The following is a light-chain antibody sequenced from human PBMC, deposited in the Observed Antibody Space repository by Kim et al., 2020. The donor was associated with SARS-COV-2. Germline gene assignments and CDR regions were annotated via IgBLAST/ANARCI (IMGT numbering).Light chain of an antibody. V-gene: IGKV3-11*01. Sequence: SLSPGERATLPCRASQSVSSYLAWYQQKPGQAPRLLIYHASNRATGIPARFSGSGSGTDFTLTISSLEPEDFAVYYCQQRSTWPLTFGGGTKVEI. CDR2: HAS. CDR1: QSVSSY. CDR3: QQRSTWPLT. J-gene: IGKJ4*01.